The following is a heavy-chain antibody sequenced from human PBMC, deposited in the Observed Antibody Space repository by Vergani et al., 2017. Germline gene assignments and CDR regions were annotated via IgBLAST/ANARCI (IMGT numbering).Heavy chain of an antibody. Sequence: EVQLVESGGGLIQPGGSLRLSCAASGFTVSSNYMSWVRQAPGKGLEWVSGIYSGGSTYYADSVKGRFTISRDNSKNTLYLQMNSLRAEDTAVYYCAREKFGVVNYYYYGMDVWGQGTTVTVSS. D-gene: IGHD3-3*01. CDR3: AREKFGVVNYYYYGMDV. CDR1: GFTVSSNY. CDR2: IYSGGST. V-gene: IGHV3-53*01. J-gene: IGHJ6*02.